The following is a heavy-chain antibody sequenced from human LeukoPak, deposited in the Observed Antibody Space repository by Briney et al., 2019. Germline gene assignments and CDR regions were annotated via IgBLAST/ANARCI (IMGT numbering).Heavy chain of an antibody. D-gene: IGHD5-18*01. V-gene: IGHV4-38-2*02. CDR1: GYSISSGYY. Sequence: SETLSLTCTVSGYSISSGYYWGWVRQPPGKGLEWIGNIYHSGSTYYNPSPKSRVTMSLDTSKHQFSLKLSSVTAADTAVYYCASLIRGYKYGYIDYWGQGTLVTVSS. CDR2: IYHSGST. CDR3: ASLIRGYKYGYIDY. J-gene: IGHJ4*02.